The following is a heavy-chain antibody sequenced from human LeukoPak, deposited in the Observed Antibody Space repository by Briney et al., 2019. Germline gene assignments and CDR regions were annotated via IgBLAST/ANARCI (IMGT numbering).Heavy chain of an antibody. Sequence: GGSLRLSCAASGFTFSSYEMNWVRQAPGKGLEWISYISSSGSTIYYADSVKGRFTISRDNAKNSLYLQMNSLRAEDTAVYYCARTTTMVTLVHWGQGTLVTVSS. CDR3: ARTTTMVTLVH. D-gene: IGHD5-18*01. J-gene: IGHJ5*02. CDR1: GFTFSSYE. V-gene: IGHV3-48*03. CDR2: ISSSGSTI.